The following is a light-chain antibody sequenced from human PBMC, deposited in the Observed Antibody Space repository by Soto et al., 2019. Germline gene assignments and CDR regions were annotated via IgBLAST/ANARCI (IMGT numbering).Light chain of an antibody. CDR1: QSLSSR. CDR3: QQSFSPPYT. J-gene: IGKJ2*01. V-gene: IGKV1-39*01. Sequence: IQMTQSPSSLSASVGHRVTITCRASQSLSSRLTWYQQKPGEAPKLLIYETSSLRSGVPSRFSGSGSETDFTLTINSLQPEDFATYYCQQSFSPPYTFGQGTKLEIK. CDR2: ETS.